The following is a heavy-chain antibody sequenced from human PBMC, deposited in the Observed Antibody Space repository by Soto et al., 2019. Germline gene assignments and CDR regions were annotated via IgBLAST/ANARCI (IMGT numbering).Heavy chain of an antibody. D-gene: IGHD3-22*01. V-gene: IGHV3-13*01. CDR1: GFTFSSYD. J-gene: IGHJ3*02. CDR3: ARAVKYYYDSSGYPHDAFDI. CDR2: IGTAGDT. Sequence: GGSLRLSCAASGFTFSSYDMHWVRQATGKGLVWVSAIGTAGDTYYPGSVKGRFTISRENAKNSLYLQMNSLRAEDTAVYYCARAVKYYYDSSGYPHDAFDIWGQGTMVTVSS.